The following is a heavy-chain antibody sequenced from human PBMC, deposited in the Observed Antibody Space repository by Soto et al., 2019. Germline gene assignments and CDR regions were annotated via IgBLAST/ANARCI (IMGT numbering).Heavy chain of an antibody. Sequence: GGSLRLSCAASGFTFSSYGMHWVRQAPGKGLEWVAVISYDGSNKYYADSVKGRFTISRDNSKNTLYLQMNSLRAEDTAVYYCAAPIVVVTAFDYWGQGXLLTVS. D-gene: IGHD2-21*02. CDR3: AAPIVVVTAFDY. V-gene: IGHV3-30*03. CDR2: ISYDGSNK. J-gene: IGHJ4*02. CDR1: GFTFSSYG.